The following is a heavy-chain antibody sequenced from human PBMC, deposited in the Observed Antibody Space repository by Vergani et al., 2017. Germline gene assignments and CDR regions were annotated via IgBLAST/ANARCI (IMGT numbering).Heavy chain of an antibody. Sequence: QVHLVQSGAEVEKPGSSVKVSCKASGYTFTGYYMHWVRQAPGQGLEWMGWINPNSGGTNYAQKFQGRVTMTRDTSISTAYMELSRLRSDDTAVYYCATSSLQWPPHYDYWGQGTLVTVSS. CDR1: GYTFTGYY. V-gene: IGHV1-2*02. D-gene: IGHD3-3*02. CDR3: ATSSLQWPPHYDY. CDR2: INPNSGGT. J-gene: IGHJ4*02.